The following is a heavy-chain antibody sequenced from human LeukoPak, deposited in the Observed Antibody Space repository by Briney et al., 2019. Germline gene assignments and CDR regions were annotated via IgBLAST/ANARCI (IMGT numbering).Heavy chain of an antibody. J-gene: IGHJ4*02. CDR1: GFTFSSYA. D-gene: IGHD6-6*01. V-gene: IGHV3-30*04. CDR3: ARDRYSSSSGGAFDY. CDR2: ISYDGSNK. Sequence: PGGSLRLSCAASGFTFSSYAMHWVRQAPGKGLEWVAVISYDGSNKYYADSVKGRFTISRDNSKNTLYLQMNSVRAEDTAVYYCARDRYSSSSGGAFDYWGQGTLVTVSS.